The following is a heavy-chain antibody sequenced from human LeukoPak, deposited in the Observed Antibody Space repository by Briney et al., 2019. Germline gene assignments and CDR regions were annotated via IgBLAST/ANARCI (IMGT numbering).Heavy chain of an antibody. Sequence: PGGSLRLSCAASGFTFDDYAMHWVRQAPGKGLEWVSGISWNSGSIGYADSVKGRFTISRDNAKNSLYLQMNSLRAEDTALYYCAKDMGSGSYYNPNRGMDVWGQGTTVTVSS. J-gene: IGHJ6*02. V-gene: IGHV3-9*01. D-gene: IGHD3-10*01. CDR2: ISWNSGSI. CDR3: AKDMGSGSYYNPNRGMDV. CDR1: GFTFDDYA.